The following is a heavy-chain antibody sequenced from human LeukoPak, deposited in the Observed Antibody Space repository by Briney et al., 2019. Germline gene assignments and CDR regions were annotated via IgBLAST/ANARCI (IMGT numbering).Heavy chain of an antibody. J-gene: IGHJ6*02. Sequence: GGSLRLSCAASGFTFSDYYISWIRQAPGKGLEWLSIVSSGGDITTYADSVKGRFTISRDNTRNLLFLQMNSLRAEDTAVYYCARDMDKLGDYYGMDVWGQGTTVVVSS. CDR3: ARDMDKLGDYYGMDV. V-gene: IGHV3-11*01. CDR1: GFTFSDYY. CDR2: VSSGGDIT. D-gene: IGHD3-16*01.